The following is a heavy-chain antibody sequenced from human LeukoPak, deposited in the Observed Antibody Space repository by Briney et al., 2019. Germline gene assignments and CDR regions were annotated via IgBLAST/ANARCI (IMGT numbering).Heavy chain of an antibody. D-gene: IGHD3-10*02. V-gene: IGHV1-18*01. J-gene: IGHJ4*02. CDR1: GYIFTNYG. CDR3: ARGLGSGSYYAY. CDR2: ISAYNDNT. Sequence: ASVKVSCKASGYIFTNYGISWVRQAPGQGLEWMGWISAYNDNTNYAQKVQGRLTMTADTPTSTAYMELKSLRSDDTAVYYCARGLGSGSYYAYWGQGTLVTVSS.